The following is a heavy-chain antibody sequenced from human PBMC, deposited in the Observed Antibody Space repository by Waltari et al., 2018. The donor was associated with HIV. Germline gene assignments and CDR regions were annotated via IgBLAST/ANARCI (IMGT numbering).Heavy chain of an antibody. V-gene: IGHV3-74*01. Sequence: LKESGGGLVQPGGSLRLSCEGSGFAFSNFWMHWVRDSPGKGLVCVSRIRPDGSNADYADSVKGRFSVSRDNAKNTLYLHMKSLTFEDTGVYYCIRDSRENLPENIFDPWGQGTLVTVSS. J-gene: IGHJ5*02. CDR1: GFAFSNFW. CDR3: IRDSRENLPENIFDP. CDR2: IRPDGSNA.